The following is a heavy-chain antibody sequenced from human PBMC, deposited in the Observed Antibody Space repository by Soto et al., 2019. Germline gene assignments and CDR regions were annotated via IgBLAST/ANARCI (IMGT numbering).Heavy chain of an antibody. V-gene: IGHV3-30-3*01. CDR1: GFTFSSYA. J-gene: IGHJ2*01. CDR2: ISSDGSNK. Sequence: QVQLVESGGGVVQPGRSLRLSCAASGFTFSSYAMHWVRQAPGKGLEWVAVISSDGSNKYYADSVKGRFTISRDNSKNTLYLQMNGLRAEDTAVCYCARDNWSFDLWGRGTLVTVSS. CDR3: ARDNWSFDL.